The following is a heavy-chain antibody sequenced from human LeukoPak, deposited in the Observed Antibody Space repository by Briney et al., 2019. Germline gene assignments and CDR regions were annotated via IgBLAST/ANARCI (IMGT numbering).Heavy chain of an antibody. V-gene: IGHV3-23*01. CDR3: AKDLSPPGYYDSSGYYT. CDR1: GFTFSSYA. J-gene: IGHJ5*02. Sequence: PGGSLRLSCAASGFTFSSYAMSWVRQAPGKGLEWVSAISGSGGSTYYADSVKGRFTISRDNSKNTLYLQMNSLRAEDTAVYYCAKDLSPPGYYDSSGYYTWGQGTLVTVSS. D-gene: IGHD3-22*01. CDR2: ISGSGGST.